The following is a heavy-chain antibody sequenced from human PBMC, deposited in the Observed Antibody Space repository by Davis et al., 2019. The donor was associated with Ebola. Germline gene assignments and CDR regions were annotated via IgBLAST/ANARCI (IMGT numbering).Heavy chain of an antibody. CDR1: RCTFTSHD. CDR2: MNPNSGNT. Sequence: SVKVSCMASRCTFTSHDSIWVRQATRQGLEWMGWMNPNSGNTGYAQKFQGRVTMTRNTSISTAYMELSSLRSKDTAVYYCARGGSASTVPFYYYYGMDVWGKGTTVTVSS. CDR3: ARGGSASTVPFYYYYGMDV. D-gene: IGHD4-17*01. J-gene: IGHJ6*04. V-gene: IGHV1-8*01.